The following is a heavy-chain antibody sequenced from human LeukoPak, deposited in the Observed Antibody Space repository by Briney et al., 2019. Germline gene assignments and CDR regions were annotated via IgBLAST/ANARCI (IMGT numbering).Heavy chain of an antibody. V-gene: IGHV1-2*02. D-gene: IGHD1-26*01. CDR2: INPNSGGT. Sequence: ASVKVSCKASGYTFTGYYMHWVRQAPGQGLEWMGWINPNSGGTNYAQKFQGRVTMTRDTSISTAYMELSSLRSEDTAVYYCARGLEGATIAPFDYWGQGTLVTVSS. J-gene: IGHJ4*02. CDR3: ARGLEGATIAPFDY. CDR1: GYTFTGYY.